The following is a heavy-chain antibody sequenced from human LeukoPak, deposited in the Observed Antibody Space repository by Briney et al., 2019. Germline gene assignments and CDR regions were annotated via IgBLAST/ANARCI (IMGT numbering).Heavy chain of an antibody. CDR3: AKDKGRPLESWELPDY. CDR2: ISGSGGST. J-gene: IGHJ4*02. Sequence: GGSLRLSCAASGFTFDDYAMHWVRQAPGKGLEWVSAISGSGGSTYYADSVKGRFTISRDNSKNTLYLQMNSLRAEDTAVYYCAKDKGRPLESWELPDYWGQGTLVTVSS. V-gene: IGHV3-23*01. CDR1: GFTFDDYA. D-gene: IGHD1-26*01.